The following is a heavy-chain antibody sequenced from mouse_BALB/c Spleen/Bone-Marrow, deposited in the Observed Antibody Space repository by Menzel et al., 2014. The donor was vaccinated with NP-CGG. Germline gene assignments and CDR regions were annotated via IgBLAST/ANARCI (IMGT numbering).Heavy chain of an antibody. J-gene: IGHJ4*01. Sequence: QVQLQQSGPELVKPGASVKISCEASGYSFTSYYIHWVKQRPGQGLEWIGWIFPGSGNIKYNEKLKGEATLTADTSSSTAYMRLSSLTSEDSAVYFCARRGNWGYAMDYWGQGTSVTVSS. CDR1: GYSFTSYY. CDR2: IFPGSGNI. CDR3: ARRGNWGYAMDY. D-gene: IGHD2-1*01. V-gene: IGHV1-66*01.